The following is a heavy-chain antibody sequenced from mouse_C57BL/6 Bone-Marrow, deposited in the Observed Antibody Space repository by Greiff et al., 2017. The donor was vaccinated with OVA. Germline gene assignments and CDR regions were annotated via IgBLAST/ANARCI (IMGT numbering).Heavy chain of an antibody. CDR3: ARAPLYYYGSSPWYFAV. CDR2: ISYDGSN. Sequence: DVQLQESGPGLVKPSQSLSLTCSVTGYSITSGYYWNWIRQFPGNKLEWMGYISYDGSNNYNPSLKNRISITRDTSKNQFFLKLNSVTTEDSATYYCARAPLYYYGSSPWYFAVWGTGTTVTVSS. V-gene: IGHV3-6*01. J-gene: IGHJ1*03. D-gene: IGHD1-1*01. CDR1: GYSITSGYY.